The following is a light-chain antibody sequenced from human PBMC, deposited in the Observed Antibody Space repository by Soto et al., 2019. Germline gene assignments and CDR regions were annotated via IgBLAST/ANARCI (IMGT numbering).Light chain of an antibody. Sequence: DIQLTQSPSFLSASVGDKVTITCRASQGISSYLAWYQQKPGKAPKLLMYGASTLQSGVPSRFSGSGSGTEFSLTISSLQPEDFATYYCQQLNTYPVTFGPGTKVDVK. CDR3: QQLNTYPVT. V-gene: IGKV1-9*01. CDR1: QGISSY. CDR2: GAS. J-gene: IGKJ3*01.